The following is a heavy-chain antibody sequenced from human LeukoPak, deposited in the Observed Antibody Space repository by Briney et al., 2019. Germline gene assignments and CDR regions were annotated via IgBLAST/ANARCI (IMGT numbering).Heavy chain of an antibody. CDR2: IYPGDSDT. J-gene: IGHJ3*02. D-gene: IGHD3-9*01. V-gene: IGHV5-51*01. CDR3: ARQAPAILTGNDAFDI. CDR1: GYSFTSYW. Sequence: KAGESLKISCKGSGYSFTSYWIGWVRQMPGKGLEWMGIIYPGDSDTRYSPSFQGQVTISADKSISTAYLQWSSLKASDTAMYYCARQAPAILTGNDAFDIWGQGTMVTVSS.